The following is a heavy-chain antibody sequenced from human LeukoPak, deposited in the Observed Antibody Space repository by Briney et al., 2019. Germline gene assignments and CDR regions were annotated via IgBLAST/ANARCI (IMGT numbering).Heavy chain of an antibody. CDR1: GYTLTELS. Sequence: ASVKVSCKVSGYTLTELSMHWVRQAPGKGLEWMGGFDPEDGETIYAQKFQGRVTMTEDTSTDTAYMELSSLRSEDTAVYYCATVGYDSSGYNWDYWGQGTLVTVSS. J-gene: IGHJ4*02. D-gene: IGHD3-22*01. CDR3: ATVGYDSSGYNWDY. V-gene: IGHV1-24*01. CDR2: FDPEDGET.